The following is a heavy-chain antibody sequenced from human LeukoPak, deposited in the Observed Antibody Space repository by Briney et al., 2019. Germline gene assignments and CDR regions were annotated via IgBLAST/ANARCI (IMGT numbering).Heavy chain of an antibody. J-gene: IGHJ4*02. D-gene: IGHD2-2*01. Sequence: ASVKVFCKASGYTFTGYYMHWVRQAPGQGLEWMGWINPNSGGTNYAQKFQGRVTMTRDTSISTAYMELSRLRSDDTAVYYCARDPDIVVPPDYWGQGTLVTVSS. CDR3: ARDPDIVVPPDY. CDR1: GYTFTGYY. V-gene: IGHV1-2*02. CDR2: INPNSGGT.